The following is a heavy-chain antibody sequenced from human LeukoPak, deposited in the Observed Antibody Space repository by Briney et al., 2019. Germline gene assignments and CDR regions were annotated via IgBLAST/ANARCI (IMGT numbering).Heavy chain of an antibody. CDR2: MNPNSGNT. Sequence: ASVKVSCKASGYTLTSYDINWVRQATGQGLEWMGWMNPNSGNTGYAQKFQGRVTMTRNTSISTAYMELSSLRSEDTAVYYCARGQGSSSWFDYWGQGTLVTVSS. V-gene: IGHV1-8*01. D-gene: IGHD6-6*01. CDR3: ARGQGSSSWFDY. CDR1: GYTLTSYD. J-gene: IGHJ4*02.